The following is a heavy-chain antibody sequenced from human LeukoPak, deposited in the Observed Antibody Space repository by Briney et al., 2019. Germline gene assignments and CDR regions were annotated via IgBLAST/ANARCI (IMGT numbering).Heavy chain of an antibody. J-gene: IGHJ6*03. V-gene: IGHV3-21*01. CDR1: GFTFSSYS. CDR3: ARQYSSSWHSTHYMDV. Sequence: GGSLRLSCAASGFTFSSYSMNWVRQAPGKGLEWVSSISSSSYIYYADSVKGRFTISRDNAKNPLYLQMNSLRAEDTAVYYCARQYSSSWHSTHYMDVWGKGTTVTVSS. D-gene: IGHD6-13*01. CDR2: ISSSSYI.